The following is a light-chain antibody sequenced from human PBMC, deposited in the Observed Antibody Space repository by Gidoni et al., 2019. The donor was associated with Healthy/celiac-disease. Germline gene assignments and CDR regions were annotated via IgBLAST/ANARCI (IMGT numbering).Light chain of an antibody. Sequence: DIQMTPSPSSLPASVGDRVTITCRASKSISRYLNCYQQKPGKAHKLLIYAASSLQSGVPSRFSGSGSGTDFTLTISSLQPEDFATYYCQQSYSTPHTFGQGTKLEIK. J-gene: IGKJ2*01. V-gene: IGKV1-39*01. CDR2: AAS. CDR3: QQSYSTPHT. CDR1: KSISRY.